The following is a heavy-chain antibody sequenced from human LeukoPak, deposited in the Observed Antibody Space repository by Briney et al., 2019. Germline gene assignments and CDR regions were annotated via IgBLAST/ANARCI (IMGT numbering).Heavy chain of an antibody. CDR2: INSDGSST. CDR3: ARATALNDY. CDR1: GFTFSSHW. Sequence: GGSLRLSCAASGFTFSSHWMHWVRQAPGKGLVWVSRINSDGSSTNYADSVKGRFTISRDNAKNTLYLQIDSLRAEDTAVYYCARATALNDYWGQGTLVTVSS. V-gene: IGHV3-74*01. D-gene: IGHD5-18*01. J-gene: IGHJ4*02.